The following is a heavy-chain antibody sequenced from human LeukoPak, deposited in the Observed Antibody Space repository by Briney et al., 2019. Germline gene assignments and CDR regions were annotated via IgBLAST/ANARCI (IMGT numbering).Heavy chain of an antibody. CDR2: IDTVGNT. Sequence: GGSLRLSCAASGFTFSTYDMHWVRQATGKGLEWVSAIDTVGNTYYAGSVKSRFTISRENAWNSLYLQMDSLRDGDTAVYYCIRIRTGEHQYGMDVWGQGTTVTVSS. D-gene: IGHD7-27*01. J-gene: IGHJ6*02. CDR1: GFTFSTYD. CDR3: IRIRTGEHQYGMDV. V-gene: IGHV3-13*01.